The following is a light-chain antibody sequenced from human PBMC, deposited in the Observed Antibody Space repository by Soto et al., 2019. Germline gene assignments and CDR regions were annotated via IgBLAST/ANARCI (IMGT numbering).Light chain of an antibody. J-gene: IGKJ1*01. V-gene: IGKV3-15*01. CDR2: SAS. CDR3: QQYNDWHKP. CDR1: QSVSST. Sequence: EIVMTQSPATLSVSPGERATLSCRASQSVSSTVAWYQQKPGQAPRLLIHSASTRATGIPARFSGSGSGTEFTLPISSLQSDGFAHYSCQQYNDWHKPFGQGTTVEIK.